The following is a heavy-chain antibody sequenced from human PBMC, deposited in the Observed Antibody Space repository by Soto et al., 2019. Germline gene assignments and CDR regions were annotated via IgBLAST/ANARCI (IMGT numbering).Heavy chain of an antibody. CDR1: GFTFSYYG. CDR3: ARDADTTGHYSHFDL. Sequence: VHLVESGGGVVQPGGSLRLSCAASGFTFSYYGFHWVRQAPGKGLEWVAVMHTGGNEKYYVDSVKGRFTVSRDDSRNMVYLEMSGLRAEDTAEYFCARDADTTGHYSHFDLWGRGALVAVS. CDR2: MHTGGNEK. J-gene: IGHJ4*02. V-gene: IGHV3-33*08. D-gene: IGHD3-9*01.